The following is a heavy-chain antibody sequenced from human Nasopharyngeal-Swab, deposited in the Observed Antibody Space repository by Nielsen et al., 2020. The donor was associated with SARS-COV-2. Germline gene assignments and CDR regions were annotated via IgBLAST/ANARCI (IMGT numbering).Heavy chain of an antibody. Sequence: GSLRLSCTVSGGSISSYYWSWIRQPPGKGLEWIGYIYYSGSTNHNPSLKSRVTISVDTSKNQFSLKLSSVTAADTAVYYCARSEQQLVLDYYYYGMDVWGQGTTVTVSS. V-gene: IGHV4-59*13. D-gene: IGHD6-13*01. CDR1: GGSISSYY. CDR3: ARSEQQLVLDYYYYGMDV. J-gene: IGHJ6*02. CDR2: IYYSGST.